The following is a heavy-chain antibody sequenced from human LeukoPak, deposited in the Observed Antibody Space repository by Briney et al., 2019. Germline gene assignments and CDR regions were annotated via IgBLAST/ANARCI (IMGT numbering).Heavy chain of an antibody. CDR2: IYFTGST. V-gene: IGHV4-39*01. CDR1: GGSITNTDYF. D-gene: IGHD6-19*01. CDR3: ATHGPAVAGGFDP. J-gene: IGHJ5*02. Sequence: SETLSLTCTVSGGSITNTDYFWGWVRQPPGKGLEWIGSIYFTGSTYYNPSLKSRVTISVDTSGNQFSLRWNSVTAADTAVYYCATHGPAVAGGFDPWGRGALVTVSS.